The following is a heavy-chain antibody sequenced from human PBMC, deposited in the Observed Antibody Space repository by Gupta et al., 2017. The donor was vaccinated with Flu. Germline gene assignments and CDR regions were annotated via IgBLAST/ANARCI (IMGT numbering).Heavy chain of an antibody. CDR1: GITFDDSA. Sequence: CGGPGITFDDSAMHWVRQGPERGLEWVSGIYWNSNRIGYADSVKGRFTISFDKAKKSLYLEMNSLRVEDTALYYCIKDLAPGGAASWGQGTQVTVSS. V-gene: IGHV3-9*01. CDR3: IKDLAPGGAAS. J-gene: IGHJ5*02. CDR2: IYWNSNRI. D-gene: IGHD1-1*01.